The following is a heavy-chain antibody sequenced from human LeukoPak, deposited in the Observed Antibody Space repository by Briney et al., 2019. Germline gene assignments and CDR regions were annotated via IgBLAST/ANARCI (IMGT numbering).Heavy chain of an antibody. CDR2: IRYDGSNK. J-gene: IGHJ6*03. CDR3: ARDRRYSGSPYKGYYYYMDV. CDR1: GFTFSSYG. D-gene: IGHD2-15*01. V-gene: IGHV3-30*02. Sequence: GGSLRLSCAASGFTFSSYGMHWVRQAPGKGLEWVAFIRYDGSNKYYADSVKGRFTISRDNSKNTLYLQMNSLRAEDTAVYYCARDRRYSGSPYKGYYYYMDVWGKGTTVTVSS.